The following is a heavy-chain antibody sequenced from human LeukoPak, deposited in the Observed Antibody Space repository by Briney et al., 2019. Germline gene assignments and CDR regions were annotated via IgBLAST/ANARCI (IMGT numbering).Heavy chain of an antibody. CDR1: GGSINSGGYC. CDR2: IFHSGGT. Sequence: SETLSLTCTVSGGSINSGGYCWSWIRQPPGKALEWIGYIFHSGGTFYNPSLKSRVTISVDNSKNQFSLRLSSVTAADTAIYYCARQLGTPNYYYYMDVWGKGTPVTVSS. CDR3: ARQLGTPNYYYYMDV. D-gene: IGHD1-1*01. J-gene: IGHJ6*03. V-gene: IGHV4-30-2*01.